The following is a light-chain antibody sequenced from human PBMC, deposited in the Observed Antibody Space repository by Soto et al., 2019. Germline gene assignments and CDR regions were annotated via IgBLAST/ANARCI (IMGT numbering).Light chain of an antibody. V-gene: IGLV2-23*01. Sequence: QSALTQPASVSGSPGQSITISCTGTSSDVGSYNIVSWYQQHPGKAPKLMIYEGSKRPSGVSNRFSGSKSGNTASLTISGLQAEDEADYYCCSYAGSSTEIGGGTKLTVL. CDR3: CSYAGSSTE. J-gene: IGLJ2*01. CDR2: EGS. CDR1: SSDVGSYNI.